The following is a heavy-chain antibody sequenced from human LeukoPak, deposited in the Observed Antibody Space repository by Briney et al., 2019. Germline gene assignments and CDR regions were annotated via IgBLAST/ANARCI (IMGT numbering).Heavy chain of an antibody. D-gene: IGHD4-17*01. V-gene: IGHV3-23*01. CDR3: ARSHYGDYDAFDI. CDR2: ISGSGGST. Sequence: GGSLRLSCAASGFTFSSYAMSWVRQAPGKGLEWVSAISGSGGSTYYADSVKGRFTISRDNSKNTLYLQMNSLRAEDTAVYYCARSHYGDYDAFDIWGQGTMVTVSS. J-gene: IGHJ3*02. CDR1: GFTFSSYA.